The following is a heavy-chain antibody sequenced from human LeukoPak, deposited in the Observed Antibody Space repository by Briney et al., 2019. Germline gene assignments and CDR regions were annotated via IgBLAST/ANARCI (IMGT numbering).Heavy chain of an antibody. V-gene: IGHV4-34*01. D-gene: IGHD6-13*01. J-gene: IGHJ6*03. CDR3: VRHGDHSSSWSPELYYYYYMDV. CDR1: GGSFSGYY. CDR2: INHSGST. Sequence: PSETLSLTCAVYGGSFSGYYWSWIRQPPGKGLEWIGEINHSGSTNYNPSLKSRVTISVDTSKNQFSLKLSSLTAADTAVYYRVRHGDHSSSWSPELYYYYYMDVWGKGTTVTISS.